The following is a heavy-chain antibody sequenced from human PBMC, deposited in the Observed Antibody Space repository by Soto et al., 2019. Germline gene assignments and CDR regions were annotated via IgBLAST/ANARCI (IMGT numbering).Heavy chain of an antibody. Sequence: SETLSLTCAVSGYSISSGYYWGWIRQPPGKGLEWIGSIYHSGSTYYNPSLKSRGTISVDTSKNQFSLKLSSVTAADTAVYFCARDFAYFDSWGQGTLVTVSS. CDR2: IYHSGST. CDR1: GYSISSGYY. J-gene: IGHJ4*02. V-gene: IGHV4-38-2*01. CDR3: ARDFAYFDS. D-gene: IGHD3-3*01.